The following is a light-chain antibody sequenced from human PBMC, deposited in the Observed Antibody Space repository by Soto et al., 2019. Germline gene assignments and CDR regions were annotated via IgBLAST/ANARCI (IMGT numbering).Light chain of an antibody. CDR3: QQYNNWPPT. CDR2: GAS. Sequence: EIVMTQSPATLSVSPGERATLSCRASQSVRSNLAWYQQKPGQAPGLLIFGASTRATGIPARFSGSGSGTELSLTISSLQSEDFAVYYCQQYNNWPPTFGQGTKLEIK. CDR1: QSVRSN. J-gene: IGKJ2*01. V-gene: IGKV3-15*01.